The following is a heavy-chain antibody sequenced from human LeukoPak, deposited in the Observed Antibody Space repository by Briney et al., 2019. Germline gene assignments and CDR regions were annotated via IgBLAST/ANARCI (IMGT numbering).Heavy chain of an antibody. V-gene: IGHV4-31*03. Sequence: SETLSLTCTVSGGSISSGGYYWSWIRQHPGKGLEWIGYIYCSGSTYYNPSLKSRVTISLDRSENQFSLRLSSVTAADTAVHFCARGYGDNSGAFDIWGQGTLVTVSS. D-gene: IGHD4-23*01. CDR1: GGSISSGGYY. J-gene: IGHJ3*02. CDR2: IYCSGST. CDR3: ARGYGDNSGAFDI.